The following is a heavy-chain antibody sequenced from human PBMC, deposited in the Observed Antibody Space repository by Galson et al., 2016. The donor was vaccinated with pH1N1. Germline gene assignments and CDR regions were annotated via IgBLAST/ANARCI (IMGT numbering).Heavy chain of an antibody. J-gene: IGHJ4*02. CDR1: GYSVTRYY. CDR3: ARRYYFDY. Sequence: SVKVSCKASGYSVTRYYMHWVRQAPGQGLEWMGIIDPSAGTTTYSQKSRGRITMTRDTPTNSDYMELRRLTSDDTAVYYCARRYYFDYWGQGTLITVAS. V-gene: IGHV1-46*01. CDR2: IDPSAGTT.